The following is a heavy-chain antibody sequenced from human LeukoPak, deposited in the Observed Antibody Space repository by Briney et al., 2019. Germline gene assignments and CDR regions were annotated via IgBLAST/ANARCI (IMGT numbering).Heavy chain of an antibody. CDR1: GGTFSSYA. D-gene: IGHD6-25*01. CDR2: IIPIFGTA. Sequence: SVKVSCKASGGTFSSYAISWVRQAPGQGLEWMGGIIPIFGTANYAQKFQGRVTITTDESTSTAYMELSSLRSEDTAVYYCVRAAATALHFDYWGQGTLVTVSS. CDR3: VRAAATALHFDY. V-gene: IGHV1-69*05. J-gene: IGHJ4*02.